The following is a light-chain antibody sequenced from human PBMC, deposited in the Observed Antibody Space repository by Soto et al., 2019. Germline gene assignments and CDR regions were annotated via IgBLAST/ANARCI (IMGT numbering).Light chain of an antibody. J-gene: IGLJ1*01. Sequence: QSVLTQPPSASGSPGQSVTISCTGTSSVVGGYNYVSWYQQHPGKAPKLMIYEVSKRPSGVPDRFSGSKSDNTASLTVSGLQAEDEADYYCSSYAGSNAYVFGTGTKVTVL. CDR2: EVS. CDR3: SSYAGSNAYV. V-gene: IGLV2-8*01. CDR1: SSVVGGYNY.